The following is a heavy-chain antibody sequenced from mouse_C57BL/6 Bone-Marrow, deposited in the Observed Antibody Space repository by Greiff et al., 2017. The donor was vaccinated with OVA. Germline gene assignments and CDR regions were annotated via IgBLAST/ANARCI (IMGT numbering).Heavy chain of an antibody. D-gene: IGHD2-3*01. CDR2: IYPGSGST. J-gene: IGHJ3*01. CDR1: GYTFTSYW. V-gene: IGHV1-55*01. CDR3: AREWLLRSAWFAY. Sequence: VQLQQPGAELVKPGASVKMSCKASGYTFTSYWITWVKQRPGQGLEWIGDIYPGSGSTNYNEKFKSKATLTVDTSSSTAYMQLSSLTSEDSAVYYCAREWLLRSAWFAYWGQGTLVTVSA.